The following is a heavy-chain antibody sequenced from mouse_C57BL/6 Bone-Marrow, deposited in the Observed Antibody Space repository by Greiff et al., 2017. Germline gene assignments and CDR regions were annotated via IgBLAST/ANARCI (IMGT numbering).Heavy chain of an antibody. CDR2: IDPSDSYT. CDR3: ARELVYFDY. J-gene: IGHJ2*01. V-gene: IGHV1-69*01. CDR1: GYTFTSYW. D-gene: IGHD4-1*01. Sequence: QVQLQQPGAELVMPGASVKLSCKASGYTFTSYWMHWVKQRPGQGLEWIGEIDPSDSYTNYNQKFKGKSTLTVDKSSSTAYMQLSSLTTEDSAIYYCARELVYFDYWGQGTTLTVSS.